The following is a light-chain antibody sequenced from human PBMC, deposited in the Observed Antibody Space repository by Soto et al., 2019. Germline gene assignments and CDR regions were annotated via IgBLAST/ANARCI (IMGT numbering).Light chain of an antibody. CDR3: QQYGYSPPWT. CDR1: QSVSSY. J-gene: IGKJ1*01. V-gene: IGKV3-11*01. Sequence: EIVLTQSPATLSLSPGERATLSCRASQSVSSYLAWYQQKPGQAPRLLIYDASNRATGIPARFSGSGSGTDFTLTVSRLEPDDLAVYYCQQYGYSPPWTFGQGTKVDIK. CDR2: DAS.